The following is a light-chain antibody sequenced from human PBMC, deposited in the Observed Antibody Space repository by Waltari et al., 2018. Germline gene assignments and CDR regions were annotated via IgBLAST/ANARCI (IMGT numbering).Light chain of an antibody. CDR3: EAWDDTLSGVV. CDR2: RNN. Sequence: QSVLTQPPSGSGTPGQRVTISCSGSSSNIGSNYVYWYQQLPGTAPRLLIYRNNQRPSGFPARFSGAKSGTSAALAISGLRSDDEADYYCEAWDDTLSGVVFGGGTKLTVL. V-gene: IGLV1-47*01. CDR1: SSNIGSNY. J-gene: IGLJ2*01.